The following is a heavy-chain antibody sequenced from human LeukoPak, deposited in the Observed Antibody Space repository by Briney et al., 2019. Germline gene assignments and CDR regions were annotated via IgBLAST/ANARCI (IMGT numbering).Heavy chain of an antibody. CDR3: ARTYYDILTSYYYYYMDV. CDR2: MNPNSGNT. D-gene: IGHD3-9*01. CDR1: GYTFTSYD. V-gene: IGHV1-8*01. J-gene: IGHJ6*03. Sequence: ASVKVSCKASGYTFTSYDINWVRQATGQGPEWMGWMNPNSGNTGYAQKFQGRVTMTRDTSISTAYMELSRLRSDDTAVYYCARTYYDILTSYYYYYMDVWGKGTTVTISS.